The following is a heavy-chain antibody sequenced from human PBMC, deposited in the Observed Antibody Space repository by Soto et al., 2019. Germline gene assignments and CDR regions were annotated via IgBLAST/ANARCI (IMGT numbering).Heavy chain of an antibody. CDR2: ILPVFGIV. D-gene: IGHD6-19*01. CDR1: GGTPRHSA. CDR3: ASGRIVVVGSRAYYGMDV. Sequence: QGQLVPSGAEVKKPWSLGRDSRKASGGTPRHSAFHWARQGPGQGVRWMGGILPVFGIVKYAQNLEGRVTITADESTNTAYMELSSLRYEDRAVYYCASGRIVVVGSRAYYGMDVWGQGTTVTVSS. J-gene: IGHJ6*02. V-gene: IGHV1-69*01.